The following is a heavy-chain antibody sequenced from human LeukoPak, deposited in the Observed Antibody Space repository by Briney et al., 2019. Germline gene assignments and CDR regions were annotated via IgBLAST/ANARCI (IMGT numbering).Heavy chain of an antibody. V-gene: IGHV3-23*01. Sequence: GGSLRLSCAASGFTFSSYAMSWVRQAPGKGLEWVSAISGSGGSTYYADSVKGRFTISRDNSKNTLYLQMNSLRVEDTAIYYCAKDIYYDSSGPFDCWGQGTLVTVSS. D-gene: IGHD3-22*01. CDR2: ISGSGGST. J-gene: IGHJ4*02. CDR1: GFTFSSYA. CDR3: AKDIYYDSSGPFDC.